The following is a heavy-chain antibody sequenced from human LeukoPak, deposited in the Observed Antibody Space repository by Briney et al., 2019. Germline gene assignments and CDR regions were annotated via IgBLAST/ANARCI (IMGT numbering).Heavy chain of an antibody. D-gene: IGHD6-6*01. CDR3: ARDSSSYYYYYYMDV. Sequence: GGSLRLSCAASGVSFSGYWRSWVRQAPGKGLGWVANIKQGESEKYYVDSVKGRFTISRDNAKNSLYLQMNSLRAGDTAMYSCARDSSSYYYYYYMDVWGKGTPVTVSS. J-gene: IGHJ6*03. CDR1: GVSFSGYW. CDR2: IKQGESEK. V-gene: IGHV3-7*01.